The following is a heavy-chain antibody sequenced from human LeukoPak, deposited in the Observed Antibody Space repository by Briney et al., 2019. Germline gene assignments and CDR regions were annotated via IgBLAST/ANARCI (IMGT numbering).Heavy chain of an antibody. Sequence: SETLSLTCTVSGGSISSSSYYWGWIRQPPGKGLEWIGSIYYSGSTYYNPSLKSRVTISVDTSKNQFSLKLSSVTAADTAVYYCARGVGLGDGYNDWGQGTLVTVSS. CDR1: GGSISSSSYY. J-gene: IGHJ4*02. CDR3: ARGVGLGDGYND. D-gene: IGHD5-24*01. CDR2: IYYSGST. V-gene: IGHV4-39*07.